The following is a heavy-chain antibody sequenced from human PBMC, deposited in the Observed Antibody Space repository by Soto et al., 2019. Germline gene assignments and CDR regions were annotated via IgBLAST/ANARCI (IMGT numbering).Heavy chain of an antibody. D-gene: IGHD3-22*01. V-gene: IGHV1-69*01. CDR1: GGTFSSYA. Sequence: QVQLVQSGAEVKKPGSSVKVSCKASGGTFSSYAISWVRQAPGQGLEWMGGIIPIFGTANYAQKFQGRVTITADESTSTSYMELSSLRSEDTAVYYCARGAGGYPPPPEYFQHWGQGTLVTVSS. CDR3: ARGAGGYPPPPEYFQH. CDR2: IIPIFGTA. J-gene: IGHJ1*01.